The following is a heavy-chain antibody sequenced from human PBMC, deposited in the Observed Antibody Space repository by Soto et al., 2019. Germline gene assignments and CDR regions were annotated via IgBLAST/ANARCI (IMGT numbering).Heavy chain of an antibody. J-gene: IGHJ4*02. CDR2: ISGNANDI. CDR3: AKKRSGSWSMGCFDS. Sequence: EVHLLESGGALVQPGGSLRLSCAASGFTFSNHAMNWVRQAPGKGLEWLSAISGNANDIYYADSVKGRFTISRDSSTKTVCLQMNSLRAEDTALYYCAKKRSGSWSMGCFDSWGQGTLVTVSS. CDR1: GFTFSNHA. D-gene: IGHD3-16*01. V-gene: IGHV3-23*01.